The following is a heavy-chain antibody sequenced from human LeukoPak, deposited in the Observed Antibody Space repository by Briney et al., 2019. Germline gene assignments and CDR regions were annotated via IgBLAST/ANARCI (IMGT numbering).Heavy chain of an antibody. Sequence: SETLSLTCAVSGVSISSGGYSWSWLRQPPGKGLGWIGEINHGGSTNYNPSLKRRATISVDTSKNQFSLKLSSVTAADTAVYYCARGVGLVDTAMVPYYFDYWGQGTLVTVSS. CDR1: GVSISSGGYS. D-gene: IGHD5-18*01. J-gene: IGHJ4*02. V-gene: IGHV4-34*01. CDR3: ARGVGLVDTAMVPYYFDY. CDR2: INHGGST.